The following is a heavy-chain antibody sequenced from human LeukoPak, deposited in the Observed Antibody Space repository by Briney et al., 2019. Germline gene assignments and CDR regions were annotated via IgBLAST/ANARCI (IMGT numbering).Heavy chain of an antibody. CDR1: GFTFRTYS. CDR3: ARNSGWYRVS. J-gene: IGHJ4*02. V-gene: IGHV3-21*06. CDR2: ISSTSTYI. D-gene: IGHD6-19*01. Sequence: GGSLRLSCAASGFTFRTYSMNWVRQAPGKGLEWVSSISSTSTYIYYADSMKGRFIISRDNARNSLYLEMNSLRAEDTAVYYCARNSGWYRVSWGQGTLVTVSS.